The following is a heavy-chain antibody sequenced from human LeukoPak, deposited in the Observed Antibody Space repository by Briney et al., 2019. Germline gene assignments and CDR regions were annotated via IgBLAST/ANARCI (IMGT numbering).Heavy chain of an antibody. CDR2: INHSGST. CDR1: GGSFSGYY. CDR3: ARKTMVRGVILEN. D-gene: IGHD3-10*01. V-gene: IGHV4-34*01. Sequence: SETLSLTCAVYGGSFSGYYWSWIRQPPGKGLEWIGEINHSGSTNYNPSLKSRVTISVDTYKNQFSLKLSSVTAADTAVYYCARKTMVRGVILENWGQGTLVTVSS. J-gene: IGHJ4*02.